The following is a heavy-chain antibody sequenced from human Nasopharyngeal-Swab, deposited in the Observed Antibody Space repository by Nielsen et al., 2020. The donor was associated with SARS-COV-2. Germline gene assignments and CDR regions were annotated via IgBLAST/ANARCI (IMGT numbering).Heavy chain of an antibody. Sequence: GESLKISCAASGFTFSSYSMNWVRQAPGKGLEWVSSISSSSSYIYYADSVKGRFTISRDNAKNSLYLQMNSLRAEDTAVYYCARVGGHYDSSGYGGDFDYWGQGTLVTVSS. D-gene: IGHD3-22*01. CDR2: ISSSSSYI. J-gene: IGHJ4*02. CDR3: ARVGGHYDSSGYGGDFDY. V-gene: IGHV3-21*01. CDR1: GFTFSSYS.